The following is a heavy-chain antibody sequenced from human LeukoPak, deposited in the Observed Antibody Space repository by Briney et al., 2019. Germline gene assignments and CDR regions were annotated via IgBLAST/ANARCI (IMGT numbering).Heavy chain of an antibody. CDR3: ARHDYDSSGYRRDYYFDF. V-gene: IGHV4-39*01. J-gene: IGHJ4*02. CDR1: GGSISSTGYC. D-gene: IGHD3-22*01. Sequence: SETLSLTCTVSGGSISSTGYCWGWIRQPPGKGLEWIGSVCDRGTTFYNPSLNSRLAMSVDTSKNQFSLRLRFVTAADTSVYYCARHDYDSSGYRRDYYFDFWGQGTPVTVSS. CDR2: VCDRGTT.